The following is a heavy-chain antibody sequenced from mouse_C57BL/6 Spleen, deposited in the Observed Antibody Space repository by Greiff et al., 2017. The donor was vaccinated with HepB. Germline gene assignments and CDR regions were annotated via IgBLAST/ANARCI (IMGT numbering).Heavy chain of an antibody. J-gene: IGHJ3*01. V-gene: IGHV1-82*01. Sequence: VQLQQSGPELVKPGASVKISCKASGYAFSSSWMNWVKQRPGKGLEWIGRIYPGDGDTNCNGKFKGKATLTADKSSSTAYMQLSSLTSEDSAVYFCARDYGGTYWGQGTLVTVSA. CDR3: ARDYGGTY. CDR1: GYAFSSSW. CDR2: IYPGDGDT. D-gene: IGHD1-1*01.